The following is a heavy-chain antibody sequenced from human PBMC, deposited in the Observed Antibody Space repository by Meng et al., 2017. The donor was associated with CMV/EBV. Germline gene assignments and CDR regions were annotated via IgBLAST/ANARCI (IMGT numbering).Heavy chain of an antibody. CDR1: GFTFSSYA. CDR2: ISGSGSST. D-gene: IGHD2-15*01. V-gene: IGHV3-23*01. J-gene: IGHJ4*02. CDR3: AKGWELPPFDY. Sequence: LLAAGGGLVLPARALSPPLPASGFTFSSYAMSWVRQAPGKGLGLVSAISGSGSSTYYEDSVKGRFTISRDNSKNTLYLQMNSLRAEDTAVYYCAKGWELPPFDYWGQGTLVTVSS.